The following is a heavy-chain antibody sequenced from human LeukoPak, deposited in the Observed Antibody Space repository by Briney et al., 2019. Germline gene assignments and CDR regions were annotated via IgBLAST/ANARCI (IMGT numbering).Heavy chain of an antibody. Sequence: QAGGPLRLSCAASGFTFSSYWMHWVRQAPGKGLVWVSRINSDGSSTTYADSVKGRFTISRDNAKNTLYLQMNSLRAEDTAVYYCARAPYYYDTSGFLIWGQGTMVTVSS. V-gene: IGHV3-74*01. D-gene: IGHD3-22*01. CDR2: INSDGSST. CDR1: GFTFSSYW. CDR3: ARAPYYYDTSGFLI. J-gene: IGHJ3*02.